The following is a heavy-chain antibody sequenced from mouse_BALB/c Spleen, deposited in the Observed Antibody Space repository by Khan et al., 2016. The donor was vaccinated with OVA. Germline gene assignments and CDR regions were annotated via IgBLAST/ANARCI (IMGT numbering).Heavy chain of an antibody. CDR2: IWNGGNT. V-gene: IGHV2-2*01. CDR3: ARNSYMYDFTY. D-gene: IGHD2-14*01. J-gene: IGHJ3*01. CDR1: GFSLTTYG. Sequence: QVQLKESGPGLVQPSQSLSITCTVSGFSLTTYGVHWVRQSPRKGLEWLGLIWNGGNTDYNAAFISRLSITKDNSKSQVFFKMNSLQADDTAMSYCARNSYMYDFTYWGQGTLVTVSA.